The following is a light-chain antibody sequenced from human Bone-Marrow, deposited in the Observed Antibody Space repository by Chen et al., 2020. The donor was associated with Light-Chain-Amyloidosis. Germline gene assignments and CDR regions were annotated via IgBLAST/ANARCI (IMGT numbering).Light chain of an antibody. J-gene: IGLJ2*01. CDR3: QSADSSGTYEVI. V-gene: IGLV3-25*03. CDR2: RDN. Sequence: SYELTQPPSVSVSPGQTARITCSGDDLPTKYAYWYQQKPGQAPVLVIHRDNERPSWISERFSGSSSGATATLTISGVQAEDEADYHCQSADSSGTYEVIFGGGTKLTVL. CDR1: DLPTKY.